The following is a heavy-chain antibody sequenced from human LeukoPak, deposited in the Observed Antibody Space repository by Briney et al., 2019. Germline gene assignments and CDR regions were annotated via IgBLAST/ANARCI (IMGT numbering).Heavy chain of an antibody. D-gene: IGHD1-26*01. CDR1: GYTFTSYG. V-gene: IGHV1-18*01. CDR3: ASKTVGATAEDY. CDR2: ISAYNGNT. Sequence: GASVKVSCKASGYTFTSYGISWVRQAPGQGLEWMGWISAYNGNTNYAQKLQGRVTMTTDTSTSTAYMALRSLRSDDTAVYYCASKTVGATAEDYWGQGTLVTVSS. J-gene: IGHJ4*02.